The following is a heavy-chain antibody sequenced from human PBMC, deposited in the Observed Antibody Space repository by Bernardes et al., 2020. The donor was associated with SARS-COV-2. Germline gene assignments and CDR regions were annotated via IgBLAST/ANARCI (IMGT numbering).Heavy chain of an antibody. CDR2: IKQDGSEK. V-gene: IGHV3-7*01. Sequence: GGSLRLSCAASGFSFSNYWMNWVRQAPGKGLEWVANIKQDGSEKYYVDSVMGRFTISRDNAETSLYLQMNSLRAEDTAVYYCARDPYYDSSAYYSGYNWFDPWGQGTLVTVSS. CDR1: GFSFSNYW. D-gene: IGHD3-22*01. CDR3: ARDPYYDSSAYYSGYNWFDP. J-gene: IGHJ5*02.